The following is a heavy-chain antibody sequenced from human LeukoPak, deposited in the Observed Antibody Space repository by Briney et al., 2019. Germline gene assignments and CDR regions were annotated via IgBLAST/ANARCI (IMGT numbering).Heavy chain of an antibody. J-gene: IGHJ4*02. D-gene: IGHD3-22*01. CDR3: ARDYYDSSGLDY. CDR2: IYYSGST. V-gene: IGHV4-39*02. CDR1: GGSISSSGYY. Sequence: PSETLSLTCTVSGGSISSSGYYWGWIRQPPGKGLEWIASIYYSGSTYYNPSLKSRVTISVDTSKNQLSLKLSSLTAADTAVYYCARDYYDSSGLDYWGQGTLVTVSS.